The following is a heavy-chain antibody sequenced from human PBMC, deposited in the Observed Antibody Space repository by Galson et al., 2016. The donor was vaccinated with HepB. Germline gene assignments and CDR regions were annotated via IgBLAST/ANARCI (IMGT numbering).Heavy chain of an antibody. D-gene: IGHD6-13*01. CDR3: ASLSPAIAAAT. J-gene: IGHJ5*02. Sequence: TLSLTCAVSGGFISNGAYSWNWIRQPPGKGLEWIGYIYHSGDTYYNPSLKSRVAISVDKSKNQFPLKLNSLTAADTAVYYCASLSPAIAAATWGQGTLVTVSS. CDR1: GGFISNGAYS. CDR2: IYHSGDT. V-gene: IGHV4-30-2*01.